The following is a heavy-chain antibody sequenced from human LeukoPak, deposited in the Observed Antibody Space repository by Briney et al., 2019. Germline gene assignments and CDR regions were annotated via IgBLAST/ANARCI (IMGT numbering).Heavy chain of an antibody. V-gene: IGHV3-11*04. CDR1: GFTFSDYY. CDR3: ARAPSTSGYYYYMDV. D-gene: IGHD2-2*01. Sequence: PGGSLRLSCAASGFTFSDYYMSWIRQAPGKGLEWVSYISSSGSTIYYADSAKGRFTISRDNAKNSLYLQMNSLRAEDTAVYYCARAPSTSGYYYYMDVWGKGTTVTVSS. CDR2: ISSSGSTI. J-gene: IGHJ6*03.